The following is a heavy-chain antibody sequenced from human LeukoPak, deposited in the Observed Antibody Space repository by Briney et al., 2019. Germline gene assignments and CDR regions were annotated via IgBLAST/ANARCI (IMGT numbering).Heavy chain of an antibody. CDR1: GFTFSNYV. J-gene: IGHJ5*02. V-gene: IGHV4-34*01. CDR3: ARSFIEPIAVAAGNSWFDP. CDR2: INHSGST. D-gene: IGHD6-19*01. Sequence: GSLRLSCAASGFTFSNYVMSWVRQAPGKGLEWIGEINHSGSTNYNPSLKSRVTISVDTSKNQFSLKLSSVTAADTAVYYCARSFIEPIAVAAGNSWFDPWGQGTLVTVSS.